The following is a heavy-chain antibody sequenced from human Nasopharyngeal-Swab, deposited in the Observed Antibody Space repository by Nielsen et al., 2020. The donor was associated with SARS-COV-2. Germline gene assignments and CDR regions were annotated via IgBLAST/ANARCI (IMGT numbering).Heavy chain of an antibody. V-gene: IGHV5-51*01. D-gene: IGHD3-22*01. J-gene: IGHJ3*02. CDR1: GYIFSDDW. CDR2: IFPSDSDA. CDR3: ARVYGYYLMRDDSHDTFDI. Sequence: GESLKISCKGSGYIFSDDWIDWVRQVPGKGLEWVGTIFPSDSDARYSPSFQGHVTISADKSISTAYLQWSSLQASDTAMYYCARVYGYYLMRDDSHDTFDIWGQGTMLTVSS.